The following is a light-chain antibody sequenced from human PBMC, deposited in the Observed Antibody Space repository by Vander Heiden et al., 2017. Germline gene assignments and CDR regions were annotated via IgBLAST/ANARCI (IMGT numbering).Light chain of an antibody. CDR1: SSNIGVGYG. CDR3: QSYDSSLSVV. J-gene: IGLJ2*01. Sequence: QSVLTQPPSVSGAPGQRIIISCTGSSSNIGVGYGVHWYQQLPGTAPKLLSYGNTNRPSGVPDRFSGSKSGTSASLATGLQAEDEADYYCQSYDSSLSVVFGGGTKLTVL. CDR2: GNT. V-gene: IGLV1-40*01.